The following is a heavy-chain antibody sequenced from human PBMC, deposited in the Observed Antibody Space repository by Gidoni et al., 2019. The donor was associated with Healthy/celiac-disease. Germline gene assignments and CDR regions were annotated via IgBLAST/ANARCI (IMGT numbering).Heavy chain of an antibody. CDR1: GGTFSSYA. Sequence: QVQLVQSGAEVKKPGSSVKVSCKASGGTFSSYAISWVPQAPGQGLEWMAGIIPIVGTENYAQKFQGRVTITADESTSTAYMELSSLRSEETAVYYCARGLPTENHDALDIWGQGTMVTVSS. CDR3: ARGLPTENHDALDI. V-gene: IGHV1-69*01. J-gene: IGHJ3*02. D-gene: IGHD4-17*01. CDR2: IIPIVGTE.